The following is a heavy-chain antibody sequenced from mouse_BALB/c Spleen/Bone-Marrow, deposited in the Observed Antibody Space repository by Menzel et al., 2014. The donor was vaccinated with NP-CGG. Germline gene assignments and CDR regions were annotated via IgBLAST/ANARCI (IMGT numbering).Heavy chain of an antibody. J-gene: IGHJ3*01. CDR1: GYTFTSYY. CDR2: ITPSNGDT. CDR3: SREGAY. V-gene: IGHV1S81*02. Sequence: VKLMESGAELVKPGASVKLSCKASGYTFTSYYMYWVKQRPGQGLEWIGEITPSNGDTNFNEKFKSKATLTVDKSSSTAYMQLSSLTSEDSAVYYCSREGAYGGQGTLVTVSA.